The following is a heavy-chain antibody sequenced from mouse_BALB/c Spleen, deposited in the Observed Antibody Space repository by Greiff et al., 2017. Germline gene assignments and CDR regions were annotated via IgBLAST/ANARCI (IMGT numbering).Heavy chain of an antibody. CDR2: IDPANGNT. V-gene: IGHV14-3*02. CDR3: ARYYGSSTSAMDY. CDR1: GFNIKDTY. D-gene: IGHD1-1*01. Sequence: EVQRVESGAELVKPGASVKLSCTASGFNIKDTYMHWVKQRPEQGLEWIGRIDPANGNTKYDPKFQGKATITADTSSNTAYLQLSSLTSDDTAVYYCARYYGSSTSAMDYWGQGTSVTVSS. J-gene: IGHJ4*01.